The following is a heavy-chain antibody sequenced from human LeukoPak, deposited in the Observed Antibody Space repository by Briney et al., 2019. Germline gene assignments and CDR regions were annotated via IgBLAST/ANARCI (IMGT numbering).Heavy chain of an antibody. D-gene: IGHD5-24*01. J-gene: IGHJ4*02. Sequence: GGSLRLSCAASAFTFNTYVMHWVRQAPGKGLVWVARIDTDGKTTTYADSVKGRFTISRDNAKNMLYVQMNSLRAEDTAVYYCVRDKDGYNFWGQGTLVSVSS. CDR3: VRDKDGYNF. V-gene: IGHV3-74*01. CDR1: AFTFNTYV. CDR2: IDTDGKTT.